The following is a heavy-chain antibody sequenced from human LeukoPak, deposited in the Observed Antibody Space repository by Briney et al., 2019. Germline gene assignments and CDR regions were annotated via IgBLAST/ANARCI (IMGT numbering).Heavy chain of an antibody. CDR2: IKQDGSEK. Sequence: GGSLRLSCAASGFTFSSYWMSWVRQAPGKGLEWVANIKQDGSEKNSVDSVKGRFTISRDNAKNSLYLQMNSLRAEDTAAYYCARYCGGDCFGMDVWGQGTTVTVSS. V-gene: IGHV3-7*01. J-gene: IGHJ6*02. D-gene: IGHD2-21*01. CDR3: ARYCGGDCFGMDV. CDR1: GFTFSSYW.